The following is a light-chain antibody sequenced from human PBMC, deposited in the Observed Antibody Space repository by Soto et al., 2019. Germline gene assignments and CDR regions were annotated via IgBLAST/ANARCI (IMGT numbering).Light chain of an antibody. Sequence: QSVLTQPASVSGSPGQSITISCTGTSSDVGGYNYVSWYQQHPGKAPKLMIYEVSNRPSGVSNRFSGSKSGDTASLTISGLQTEDEADYYCSSYTRSSISVFGTGTSHRP. V-gene: IGLV2-14*01. CDR2: EVS. J-gene: IGLJ1*01. CDR3: SSYTRSSISV. CDR1: SSDVGGYNY.